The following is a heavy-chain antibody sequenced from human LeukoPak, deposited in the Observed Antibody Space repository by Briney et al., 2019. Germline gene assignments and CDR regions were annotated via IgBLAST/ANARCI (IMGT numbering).Heavy chain of an antibody. Sequence: ASVKVSCKDSGCTFTSYAMHWVRQAPGQRLEWMGWSNAGNGNTKYSQEFQGRVTITRDTSASTAYMELSTLRSEDMAVYYCARSSSASDAFDVWGQGTMVTVSS. CDR1: GCTFTSYA. J-gene: IGHJ3*01. V-gene: IGHV1-3*02. CDR3: ARSSSASDAFDV. D-gene: IGHD6-6*01. CDR2: SNAGNGNT.